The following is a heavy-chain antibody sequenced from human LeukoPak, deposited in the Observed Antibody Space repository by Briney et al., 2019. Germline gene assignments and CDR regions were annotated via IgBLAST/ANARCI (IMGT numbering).Heavy chain of an antibody. D-gene: IGHD2-15*01. CDR2: IYYSGST. Sequence: PSETLSLTCTVSGGSISSYYWSWIRQPPGKGLEWIGYIYYSGSTNHNPSLKSRVTISVDTSKNQFSLKLSSVTAADTAVYYCARTLGRRYCSGGSCYIPFGWFDPWGQGTLVTVSS. V-gene: IGHV4-59*01. CDR1: GGSISSYY. J-gene: IGHJ5*02. CDR3: ARTLGRRYCSGGSCYIPFGWFDP.